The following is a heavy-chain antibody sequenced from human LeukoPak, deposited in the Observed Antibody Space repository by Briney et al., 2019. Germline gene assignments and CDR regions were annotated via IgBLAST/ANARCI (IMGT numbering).Heavy chain of an antibody. V-gene: IGHV3-15*01. J-gene: IGHJ4*02. CDR3: TTDQLEGYYDPWSGYYHF. D-gene: IGHD3-3*01. Sequence: GGSLRLSCAASGFTFNSAWMGGVRQAPGKGREWVGRIKSGREGGAIHYAAPVKGRFTISGDDSQNTVYLQMNSLHTEDRVVESCTTDQLEGYYDPWSGYYHFWGQGTLVTVSS. CDR2: IKSGREGGAI. CDR1: GFTFNSAW.